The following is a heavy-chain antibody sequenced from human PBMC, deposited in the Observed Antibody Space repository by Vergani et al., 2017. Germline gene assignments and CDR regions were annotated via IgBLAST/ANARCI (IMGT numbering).Heavy chain of an antibody. CDR1: GFTVSSNY. D-gene: IGHD5-18*01. CDR2: IYSGGST. J-gene: IGHJ6*02. Sequence: SCAASGFTVSSNYMSWVRQAPGKGLEWVSVIYSGGSTYYADSVKGRFTISRDNSKNTLYLQMNSLRAEDTAVYYCARDTGLGYSYGKEGYYYGMDVWGQGTTVTVSS. CDR3: ARDTGLGYSYGKEGYYYGMDV. V-gene: IGHV3-66*01.